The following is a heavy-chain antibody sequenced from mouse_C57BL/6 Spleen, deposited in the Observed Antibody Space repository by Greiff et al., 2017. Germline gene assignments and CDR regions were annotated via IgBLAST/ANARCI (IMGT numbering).Heavy chain of an antibody. CDR1: GFTFSSYA. V-gene: IGHV5-9-1*02. CDR2: ISSGGAYI. Sequence: EVQRVESGEGLVKPGGSLKLSCAASGFTFSSYAMSWVRQTPEKRLEWVAYISSGGAYIYYADTVKGRFTISRANARNTLYLQMSSLKSEDTAMYYCTREVVLRGYFDVWGTGTTVTVSS. D-gene: IGHD1-1*01. J-gene: IGHJ1*03. CDR3: TREVVLRGYFDV.